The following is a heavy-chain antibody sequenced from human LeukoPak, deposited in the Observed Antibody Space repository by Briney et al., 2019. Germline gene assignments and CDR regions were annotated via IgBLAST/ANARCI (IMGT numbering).Heavy chain of an antibody. CDR2: ISHDGDNK. V-gene: IGHV3-30*03. CDR3: ARDKSYFGSGNYHYFDS. D-gene: IGHD3-10*01. Sequence: GGSLRLSCVASGFAFSQFPVHWVRQAPGKRLEWVGFISHDGDNKKYGDSVTVRFTISRDNSKNTVYLQMNSLRPEDTALYYCARDKSYFGSGNYHYFDSWGQGALVIVSS. CDR1: GFAFSQFP. J-gene: IGHJ4*02.